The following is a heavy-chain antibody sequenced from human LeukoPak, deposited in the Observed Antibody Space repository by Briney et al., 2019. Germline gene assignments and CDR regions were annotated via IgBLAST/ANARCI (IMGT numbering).Heavy chain of an antibody. CDR2: INPDGRTT. CDR3: AKVDGSGNSIFDY. J-gene: IGHJ4*02. CDR1: GFTFNTYW. D-gene: IGHD3-22*01. V-gene: IGHV3-74*01. Sequence: PGGSLRLSCAASGFTFNTYWMHWVRQAPGKGLVWVSRINPDGRTTNYADSVKGRFTISRDNAKNTLYLQMNSLRVEDTATHYCAKVDGSGNSIFDYWGQGTLVPVSS.